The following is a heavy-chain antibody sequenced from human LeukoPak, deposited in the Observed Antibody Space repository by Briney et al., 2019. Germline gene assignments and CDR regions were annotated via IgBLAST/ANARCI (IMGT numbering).Heavy chain of an antibody. J-gene: IGHJ4*02. CDR3: ARHMGLYYYGSGALGFDY. CDR1: GGTFSRYA. Sequence: SVKVSCKASGGTFSRYAISWVRQAPGQGLEWMGGIIPIFGTANYAQKFQGRVTITTDESTSTAYMELSSLRSEDTAVYYCARHMGLYYYGSGALGFDYWGQGTLVTVSS. CDR2: IIPIFGTA. V-gene: IGHV1-69*05. D-gene: IGHD3-10*01.